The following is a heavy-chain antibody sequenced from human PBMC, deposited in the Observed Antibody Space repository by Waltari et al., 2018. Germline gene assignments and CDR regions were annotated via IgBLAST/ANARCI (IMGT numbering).Heavy chain of an antibody. CDR1: GFPFSTYG. CDR3: ARDNYYDSSGYRQLYYFDY. D-gene: IGHD3-22*01. V-gene: IGHV3-33*01. Sequence: QVHLVESGGGVVQPGRSLRLSCVASGFPFSTYGMHWVRQAPGRGLEWVASIWFDGSNENYGDSVKGRFIISRDNSKHTLYLQMNSLRVEDTAVYYCARDNYYDSSGYRQLYYFDYWGQGTLVTVSS. CDR2: IWFDGSNE. J-gene: IGHJ4*02.